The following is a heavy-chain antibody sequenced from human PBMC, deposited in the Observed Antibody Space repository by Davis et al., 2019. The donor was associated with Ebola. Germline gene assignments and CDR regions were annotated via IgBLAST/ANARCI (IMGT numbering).Heavy chain of an antibody. CDR2: IYYSGST. CDR1: GGSISSYY. Sequence: MPSETLSLTCTASGGSISSYYWHWIRQPPGKGLEWIGFIYYSGSTNYNPSLKSRVTISVDTSKNQFSLKLSSVNAADTAVYYCARGEYYDFWSGQDWFDPWGQGTLVTVSS. J-gene: IGHJ5*02. D-gene: IGHD3-3*01. CDR3: ARGEYYDFWSGQDWFDP. V-gene: IGHV4-59*01.